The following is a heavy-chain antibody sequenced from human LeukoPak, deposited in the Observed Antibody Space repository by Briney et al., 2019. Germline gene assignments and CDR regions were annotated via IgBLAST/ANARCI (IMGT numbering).Heavy chain of an antibody. Sequence: SETLSLTCTVSGGSISGYFWTWIRQPAGKELEWIGRVYTSGTTYYNPSLESRVTISLDTFNNQFSLRVTSVTAADTAIYYCARGSEKTRISGYYSFDHWGRGLLVTVSS. CDR2: VYTSGTT. CDR3: ARGSEKTRISGYYSFDH. J-gene: IGHJ4*02. CDR1: GGSISGYF. V-gene: IGHV4-4*07. D-gene: IGHD5-12*01.